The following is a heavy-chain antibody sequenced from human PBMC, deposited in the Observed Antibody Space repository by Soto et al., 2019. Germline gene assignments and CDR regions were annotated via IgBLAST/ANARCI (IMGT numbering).Heavy chain of an antibody. CDR3: ARGPRGSSWWPVGYYMDV. J-gene: IGHJ6*03. Sequence: SETLSLTCAVYGGSFSGYYWSWIRQPPGKGLEWIGEINHSGSTNYNPSLKSRVTISVDTSKNQFSLKLSSVTAADTAVYYCARGPRGSSWWPVGYYMDVWGKGTTVTVSS. D-gene: IGHD6-13*01. CDR2: INHSGST. V-gene: IGHV4-34*01. CDR1: GGSFSGYY.